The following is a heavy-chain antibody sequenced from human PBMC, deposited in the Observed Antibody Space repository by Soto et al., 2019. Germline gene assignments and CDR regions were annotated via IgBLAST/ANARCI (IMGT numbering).Heavy chain of an antibody. V-gene: IGHV4-31*03. D-gene: IGHD2-15*01. CDR3: ARYCSGGSCLMSYFDY. CDR1: GGSISTDTFY. J-gene: IGHJ4*02. Sequence: LALTCTVSGGSISTDTFYWSWIRQHPGKGLEWIGYMYHRGSTYYSPSLKSRVSISKDTSKNQFSLMLSSVTAADTAVYYCARYCSGGSCLMSYFDYWGQGALVTVSS. CDR2: MYHRGST.